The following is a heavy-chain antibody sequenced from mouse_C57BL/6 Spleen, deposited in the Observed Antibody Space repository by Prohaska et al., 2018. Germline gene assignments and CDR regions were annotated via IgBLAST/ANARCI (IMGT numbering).Heavy chain of an antibody. V-gene: IGHV6-3*01. CDR2: IRFKSDNYAT. CDR3: VGQGSSVGD. Sequence: FKLDESAVGFLQPGGSMKLSCVSSGFTFSNYWMNWVRQSPEKGLEWVAQIRFKSDNYATHYAESVKGRFTISRDDSKSSVYLQMNNLRAEDSGIYYCVGQGSSVGDWGQGTTRTVS. CDR1: GFTFSNYW. J-gene: IGHJ2*01. D-gene: IGHD1-1*01.